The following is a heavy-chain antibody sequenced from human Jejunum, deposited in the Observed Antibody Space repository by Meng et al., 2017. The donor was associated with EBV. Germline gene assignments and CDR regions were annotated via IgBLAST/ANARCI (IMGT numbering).Heavy chain of an antibody. D-gene: IGHD3-16*02. J-gene: IGHJ4*02. CDR3: ARVAFSYTARSLDS. V-gene: IGHV4-34*02. CDR1: RGSFSGYY. CDR2: INHSGST. Sequence: VRLQRGGEGLLKPSETLSLPCAVYRGSFSGYYWSWIRQHPGKGLEWIGEINHSGSTNYNPSLRSRVTISVETSKNQFSLRLNSVTAADTAVYYCARVAFSYTARSLDSWGQGTLVTVSS.